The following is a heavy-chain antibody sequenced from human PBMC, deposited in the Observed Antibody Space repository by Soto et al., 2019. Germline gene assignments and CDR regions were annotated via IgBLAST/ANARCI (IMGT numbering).Heavy chain of an antibody. V-gene: IGHV4-59*08. J-gene: IGHJ4*02. D-gene: IGHD1-26*01. Sequence: PSETLSVTCTVSGGTISSWYWSWIRQPPGKGLEWIGYIYYSGSTNCNPSLKSRVTISVDTSKNQFSLKLSSVTAADTAVYYCARRYGSAIDYWGQGTLVTVS. CDR3: ARRYGSAIDY. CDR1: GGTISSWY. CDR2: IYYSGST.